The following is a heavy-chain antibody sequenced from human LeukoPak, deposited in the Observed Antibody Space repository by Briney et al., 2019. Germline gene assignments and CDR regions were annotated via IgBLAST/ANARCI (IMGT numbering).Heavy chain of an antibody. Sequence: PSETLSLTCTVSGDSIGTYFWNWIRQSAGEGLEWIGHVYDGGRTNYNPSLKGRVTTSVDTSRNLFSLRLSSVTAADTAIYYCARDFVETGVVGFDMWGQGTMVTVSS. D-gene: IGHD2-8*02. CDR2: VYDGGRT. CDR3: ARDFVETGVVGFDM. V-gene: IGHV4-4*07. J-gene: IGHJ3*02. CDR1: GDSIGTYF.